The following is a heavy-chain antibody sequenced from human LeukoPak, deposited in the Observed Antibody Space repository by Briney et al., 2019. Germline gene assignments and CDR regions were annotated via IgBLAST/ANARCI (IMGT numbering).Heavy chain of an antibody. CDR3: ARVRGSSSTAWFDP. CDR2: IYYSGST. J-gene: IGHJ5*02. V-gene: IGHV4-39*07. CDR1: GGSISSSSYY. D-gene: IGHD6-6*01. Sequence: SETLSLTCTVSGGSISSSSYYWGWIRQPPGKGPEWIGSIYYSGSTYYNPSLKSRVTISVDTSKNQFSLKLSSVTAADTAVYYCARVRGSSSTAWFDPWGQGTLVTVSS.